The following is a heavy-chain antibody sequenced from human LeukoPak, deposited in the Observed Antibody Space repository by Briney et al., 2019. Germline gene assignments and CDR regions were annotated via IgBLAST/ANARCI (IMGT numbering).Heavy chain of an antibody. CDR3: AKQVCGSSGSFYHFDY. D-gene: IGHD3-22*01. CDR2: ISDSGGRT. Sequence: PGGSLRLSCAASGFSFSSYAMSWVRQAPGKGLEWVSSISDSGGRTYFADSVNGRFTISRDNSKNTLYLQLDSPRAEDTAVYYCAKQVCGSSGSFYHFDYWGQGALVTVSS. V-gene: IGHV3-23*01. CDR1: GFSFSSYA. J-gene: IGHJ4*02.